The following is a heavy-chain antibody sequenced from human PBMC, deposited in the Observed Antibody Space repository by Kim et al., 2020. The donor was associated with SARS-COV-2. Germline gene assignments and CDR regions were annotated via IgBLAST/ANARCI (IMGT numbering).Heavy chain of an antibody. D-gene: IGHD3-10*01. J-gene: IGHJ5*02. CDR3: YMVRGVIIIP. V-gene: IGHV3-33*01. Sequence: NKYYADSVKGRFTISRDNSKNTLYLQMNSLRAEDTAVYYCYMVRGVIIIPWGQGTLVTVSS. CDR2: NK.